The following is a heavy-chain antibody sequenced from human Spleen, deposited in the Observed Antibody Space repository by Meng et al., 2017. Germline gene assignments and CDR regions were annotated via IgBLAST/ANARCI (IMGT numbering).Heavy chain of an antibody. J-gene: IGHJ4*02. D-gene: IGHD6-19*01. CDR1: GFTFDDYA. V-gene: IGHV3-9*01. CDR2: ISWNSRTI. Sequence: SLKISCAASGFTFDDYAMHWVRQTPGKGLEWVSTISWNSRTIDYADSVKGRFTISRDNAKNTLYLQMNSLRAEDTAIYYCARESSGWYFDYWGQGTLVTVSS. CDR3: ARESSGWYFDY.